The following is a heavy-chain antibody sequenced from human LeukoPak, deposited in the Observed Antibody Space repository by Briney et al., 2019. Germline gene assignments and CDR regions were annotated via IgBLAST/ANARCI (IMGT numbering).Heavy chain of an antibody. Sequence: SETLSLTCTVSGGSISSSSYYWGWIRQPPGKGLEWIGSIYYSGSTYYNPSLKSRVTISVDTSKNQFSLKLSSVTAADTAVYYCARKRSYYDFWSGYLTTDAFDIWGQGTMVTVSS. CDR2: IYYSGST. D-gene: IGHD3-3*01. V-gene: IGHV4-39*01. J-gene: IGHJ3*02. CDR3: ARKRSYYDFWSGYLTTDAFDI. CDR1: GGSISSSSYY.